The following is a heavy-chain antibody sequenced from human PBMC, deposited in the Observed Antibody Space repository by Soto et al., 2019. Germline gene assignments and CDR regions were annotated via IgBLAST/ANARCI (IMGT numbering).Heavy chain of an antibody. V-gene: IGHV4-31*03. CDR1: GGSISSGGYY. CDR2: IYYSGST. CDR3: ARGGSGSYYYYGMDV. Sequence: TLSLTCTVSGGSISSGGYYWSWIRQHPGKGLEWIGYIYYSGSTYYNPSLKSRVTISVDTSKNQFSLKLGSVTAADTAVYYCARGGSGSYYYYGMDVWGQGTTVTVSS. D-gene: IGHD3-10*01. J-gene: IGHJ6*02.